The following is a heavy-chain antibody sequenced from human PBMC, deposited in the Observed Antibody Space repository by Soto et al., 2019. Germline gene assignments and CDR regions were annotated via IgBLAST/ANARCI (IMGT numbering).Heavy chain of an antibody. D-gene: IGHD4-17*01. J-gene: IGHJ4*02. CDR1: ELTFNNYC. V-gene: IGHV3-74*01. Sequence: GGSLRLPCTASELTFNNYCMHRVRQAPGKGPVWVSRISGDGKTTNYADSVRGRFTISRDNAKNTVYLQMNSLGAEDTAVYYCAGGDYAGAGTFYLPDHWGQGSLVTVSS. CDR2: ISGDGKTT. CDR3: AGGDYAGAGTFYLPDH.